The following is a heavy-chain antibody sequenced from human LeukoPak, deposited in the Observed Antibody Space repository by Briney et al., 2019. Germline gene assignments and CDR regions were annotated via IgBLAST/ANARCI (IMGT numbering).Heavy chain of an antibody. CDR3: ARDLGATEGYFDY. D-gene: IGHD1-26*01. CDR1: GFTFSSYS. CDR2: ISSSSSTI. V-gene: IGHV3-48*01. Sequence: DPGGSLRLSCAASGFTFSSYSMNWVRQAPGKGLEWVSYISSSSSTIYYADSVKGRFTISRDNSKNTLYLQMNSLRAEDTAVYYCARDLGATEGYFDYWGQGTLVTVSS. J-gene: IGHJ4*02.